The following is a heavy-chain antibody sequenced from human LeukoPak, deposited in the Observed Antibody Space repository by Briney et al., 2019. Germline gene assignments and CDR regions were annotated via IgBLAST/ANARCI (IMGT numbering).Heavy chain of an antibody. CDR1: GSSFTSYW. CDR2: IYPGDSDT. V-gene: IGHV5-51*01. J-gene: IGHJ4*02. CDR3: ARRGDSGWGFVY. Sequence: GESLKISCKGSGSSFTSYWIAWVRQMPGKGLEWMGIIYPGDSDTKYSPSLRGQVTISADKSISTAYLQWSSMKASDTAMYYCARRGDSGWGFVYWGQGTLVTVSS. D-gene: IGHD5-12*01.